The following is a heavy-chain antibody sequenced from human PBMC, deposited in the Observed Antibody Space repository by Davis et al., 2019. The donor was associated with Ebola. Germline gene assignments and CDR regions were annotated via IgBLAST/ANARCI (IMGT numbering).Heavy chain of an antibody. Sequence: AASVNVSCKASGFTFTSSAVQWARQARGQRLEWLGWIVVGSGNTNYAQKFQERVTITRDMSTSTAYMELSSLRSEDTAVYYCAADRYCSGGSCDYGMDVWGKGTTVTVSS. D-gene: IGHD2-15*01. J-gene: IGHJ6*04. CDR3: AADRYCSGGSCDYGMDV. CDR1: GFTFTSSA. CDR2: IVVGSGNT. V-gene: IGHV1-58*01.